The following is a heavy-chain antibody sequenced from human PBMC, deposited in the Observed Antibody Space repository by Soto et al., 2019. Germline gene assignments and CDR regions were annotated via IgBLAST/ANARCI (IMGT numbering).Heavy chain of an antibody. CDR3: ARVMEQLALDY. CDR2: IYTSGST. J-gene: IGHJ4*02. CDR1: GGPISSGGYY. V-gene: IGHV4-61*02. D-gene: IGHD6-6*01. Sequence: SLTCTVSGGPISSGGYYWNWIRQHPGKGLEWIGRIYTSGSTNYNPSLKSRVTMSVDTSKNQFSLKLSSVTAADTAVYYCARVMEQLALDYWGQGTLVTVSS.